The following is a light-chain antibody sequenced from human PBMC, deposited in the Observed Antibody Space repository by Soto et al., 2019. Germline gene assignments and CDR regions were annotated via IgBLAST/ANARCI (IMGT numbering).Light chain of an antibody. V-gene: IGLV2-14*01. Sequence: QSVLTQPASVSGSPGQSITVSCTGTSSDVGGHNYVSWFQQHPGQAPKLLIYEVTTRPSGVSTRFSGSKSGNPASLTISGLQAEDEADYHCSSYSSSGTLFVFGTGTKVTVL. CDR1: SSDVGGHNY. CDR2: EVT. J-gene: IGLJ1*01. CDR3: SSYSSSGTLFV.